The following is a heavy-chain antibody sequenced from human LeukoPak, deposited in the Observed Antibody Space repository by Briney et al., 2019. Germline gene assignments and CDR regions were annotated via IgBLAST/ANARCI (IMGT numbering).Heavy chain of an antibody. CDR1: GFTFSSYW. CDR2: IKQDVSEK. CDR3: ARGTIAAAGYYYFDY. D-gene: IGHD6-13*01. J-gene: IGHJ4*02. V-gene: IGHV3-7*04. Sequence: GGSLRLSCAASGFTFSSYWMSWVRQAPGKGLEWVANIKQDVSEKYYVDSVKGRFTISRDNAKNSLYLQMNSLRAEDTAVYYCARGTIAAAGYYYFDYWGQGTQVTVSS.